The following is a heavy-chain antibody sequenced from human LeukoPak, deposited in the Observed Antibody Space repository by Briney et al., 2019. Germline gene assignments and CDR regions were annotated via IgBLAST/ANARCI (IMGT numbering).Heavy chain of an antibody. V-gene: IGHV1-18*01. CDR3: ARHARGYSYGYYYYYGMDV. D-gene: IGHD5-18*01. CDR2: ISAYNGNT. J-gene: IGHJ6*02. Sequence: ASVKVSCKASGYTFTSYGISWVRQAPGQGLEWMGWISAYNGNTNYAQKLQGRVTMTTDTSTSTAYMELRSLRSDDTAVYHCARHARGYSYGYYYYYGMDVWGQGTTVTVSS. CDR1: GYTFTSYG.